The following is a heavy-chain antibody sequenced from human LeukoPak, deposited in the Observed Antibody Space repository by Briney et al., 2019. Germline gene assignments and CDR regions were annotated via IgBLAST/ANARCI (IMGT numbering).Heavy chain of an antibody. CDR3: AKSPGTTGWFDP. J-gene: IGHJ5*02. D-gene: IGHD1-1*01. CDR2: ISGSGATI. V-gene: IGHV3-23*01. CDR1: GFTFSTYG. Sequence: GGSLRLSCAASGFTFSTYGMSWVRQAPGKGLEWVSGISGSGATIYYADSVKGRFTISRDNSKNTLYLQMNSLRAGDTAVYYCAKSPGTTGWFDPWGQGTLVTVSS.